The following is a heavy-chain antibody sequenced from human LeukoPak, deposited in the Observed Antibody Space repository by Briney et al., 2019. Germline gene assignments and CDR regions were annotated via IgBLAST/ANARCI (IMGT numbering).Heavy chain of an antibody. CDR1: GFTFSSYW. CDR2: IKQDGSEK. J-gene: IGHJ4*02. V-gene: IGHV3-7*03. D-gene: IGHD3-10*01. CDR3: ARDAPDMVLGGIDY. Sequence: PGGSLRLSCAASGFTFSSYWMSWVRQAPGKGLEWVANIKQDGSEKYYVDSVKGRFTISRDNAKNSLYLQMNSLRAEDTAVYYCARDAPDMVLGGIDYWGQGTLVTVSS.